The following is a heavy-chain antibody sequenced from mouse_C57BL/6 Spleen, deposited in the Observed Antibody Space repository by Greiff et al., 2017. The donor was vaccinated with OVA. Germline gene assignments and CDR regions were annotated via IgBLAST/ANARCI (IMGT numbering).Heavy chain of an antibody. J-gene: IGHJ2*01. D-gene: IGHD2-5*01. CDR1: GYSITSGYY. V-gene: IGHV3-6*01. CDR2: ISYDGSN. CDR3: ATYSNYYFDY. Sequence: DVQLQESGPGLVKPSQSLSLTCSVTGYSITSGYYWNWIRQFPGNKLEWMGYISYDGSNNYNPSLKNRISITRDTSKNQFFLKLNSVTTEDTATYYCATYSNYYFDYWGQGTTLTVSS.